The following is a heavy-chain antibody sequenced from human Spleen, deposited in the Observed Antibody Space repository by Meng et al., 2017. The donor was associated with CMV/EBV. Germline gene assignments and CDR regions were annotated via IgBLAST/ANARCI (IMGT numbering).Heavy chain of an antibody. CDR3: ARDTPYRSSSGGDHYYYYGMDV. D-gene: IGHD6-6*01. J-gene: IGHJ6*02. V-gene: IGHV1-18*01. Sequence: ASVKVSCKASGYTFSNYGISWVRQAPGQGLEWIGWVSGYNGNTDYAYNFRGRVTVTTDTSTNIAYMDLRSLRSDDTAVYFCARDTPYRSSSGGDHYYYYGMDVWGQGTTVTVSS. CDR1: GYTFSNYG. CDR2: VSGYNGNT.